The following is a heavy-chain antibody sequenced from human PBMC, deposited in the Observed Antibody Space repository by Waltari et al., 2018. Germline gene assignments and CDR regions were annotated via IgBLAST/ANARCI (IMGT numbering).Heavy chain of an antibody. CDR3: ARGGVPDYYGSGSPYRNWFDP. D-gene: IGHD3-10*01. Sequence: QVQLKQWGAGTLKPSDTLSLTCGVYGGSFSGYHWTWVRQSPGKGLEWIGEINNGGVTNYSPCLKRRVTISVDASKNQFSLFVRSVTAADTAVYYCARGGVPDYYGSGSPYRNWFDPWGQGTLVTVSS. CDR1: GGSFSGYH. V-gene: IGHV4-34*02. CDR2: INNGGVT. J-gene: IGHJ5*02.